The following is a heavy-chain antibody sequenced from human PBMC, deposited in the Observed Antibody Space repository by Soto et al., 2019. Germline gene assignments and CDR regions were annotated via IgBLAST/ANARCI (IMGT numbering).Heavy chain of an antibody. Sequence: QTGGSLRLSCAASGFTFSSYAVSWVRQAPGKGLEWVSAISGSGGSTYYADSVKGRFTISRDNSKNTLYLQMNSLRAEDTAVYYCAKAHDNWNYEHWGQGTLVTVSS. CDR1: GFTFSSYA. D-gene: IGHD1-7*01. J-gene: IGHJ4*02. CDR2: ISGSGGST. V-gene: IGHV3-23*01. CDR3: AKAHDNWNYEH.